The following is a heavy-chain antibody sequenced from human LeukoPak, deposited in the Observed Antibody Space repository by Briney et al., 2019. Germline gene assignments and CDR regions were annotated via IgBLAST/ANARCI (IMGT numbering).Heavy chain of an antibody. Sequence: GGSLRLSCAASGFTFSNYAMSWVRQAPGKGLEWVSAISGSGGSTYYADSVKGRFTISRDNSKNTLYLQMNSLRAEDTAVYYCAKDLKDLGYIDYFDYWGQGTLVTVSS. V-gene: IGHV3-23*01. D-gene: IGHD5-12*01. J-gene: IGHJ4*02. CDR1: GFTFSNYA. CDR2: ISGSGGST. CDR3: AKDLKDLGYIDYFDY.